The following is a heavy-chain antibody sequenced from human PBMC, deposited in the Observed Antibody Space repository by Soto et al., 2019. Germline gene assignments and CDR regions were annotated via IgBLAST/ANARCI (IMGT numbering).Heavy chain of an antibody. D-gene: IGHD3-3*01. V-gene: IGHV1-69*12. Sequence: QVQLVQSGAEVKKPGSSVKVSCKTSGGTISNYAISWVRQAPGQGLEWMGGIIPLFGTTNYAQKFQGRVTINADESTRTAYMELSSLRSEDTAVYYCARGGFWSGYYSWFDSWGQGTLVTVSS. J-gene: IGHJ5*01. CDR1: GGTISNYA. CDR2: IIPLFGTT. CDR3: ARGGFWSGYYSWFDS.